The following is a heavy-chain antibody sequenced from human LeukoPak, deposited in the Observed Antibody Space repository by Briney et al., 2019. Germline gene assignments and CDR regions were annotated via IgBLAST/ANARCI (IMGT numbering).Heavy chain of an antibody. CDR3: AREYTMAFDI. CDR1: GFTFSSYS. CDR2: ISSSSSYI. V-gene: IGHV3-21*01. J-gene: IGHJ3*02. Sequence: GGSLRLSCAASGFTFSSYSMNWVRQAPGKGLEWVSSISSSSSYIYYEDSVKGRFTISRDNAKNSLYLQMNSLRAEDTAVYYCAREYTMAFDIWGQGTMVTVSS. D-gene: IGHD1-1*01.